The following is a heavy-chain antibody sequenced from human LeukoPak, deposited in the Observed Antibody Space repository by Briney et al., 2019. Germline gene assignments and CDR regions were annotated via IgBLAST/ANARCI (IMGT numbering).Heavy chain of an antibody. V-gene: IGHV3-21*01. CDR2: ISSSSSYI. D-gene: IGHD6-19*01. Sequence: PGGSLRLSCEASGFTFSSYSMNWVRQAPGKGLEWVSSISSSSSYIYYADSVKGRFTISRDNAKNSLYLQMNSLRAEDTAVYYCARISSGWYYLDYWGQGTLVTVSS. CDR3: ARISSGWYYLDY. CDR1: GFTFSSYS. J-gene: IGHJ4*02.